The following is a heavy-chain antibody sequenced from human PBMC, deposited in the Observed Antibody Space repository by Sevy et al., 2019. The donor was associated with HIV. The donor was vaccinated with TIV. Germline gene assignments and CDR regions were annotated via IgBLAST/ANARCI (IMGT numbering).Heavy chain of an antibody. Sequence: GGSLRLSCAASGFTFSDYYMSWIRQAPGKGLEWVSYISSSGSTIYYADSVKGRFAISRDNAKNSLYLQMNSLRAEDTAVYYCARDSGGIAAAGISAGWFDPWGQGTLVTVSS. D-gene: IGHD6-13*01. CDR3: ARDSGGIAAAGISAGWFDP. J-gene: IGHJ5*02. CDR2: ISSSGSTI. V-gene: IGHV3-11*01. CDR1: GFTFSDYY.